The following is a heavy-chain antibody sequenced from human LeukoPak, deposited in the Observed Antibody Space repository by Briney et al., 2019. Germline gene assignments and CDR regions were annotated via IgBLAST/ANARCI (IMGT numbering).Heavy chain of an antibody. CDR2: INPNSGGT. Sequence: ASVKVSCKASGYTFTGYYMHWVRQAPGQGLEWMGRINPNSGGTNYAQEFQGRVTMTRDTSISTAYMELSRLRSDDTAVYYCARVRPSYYGSGINWFDPWGQGTLVTISS. V-gene: IGHV1-2*06. J-gene: IGHJ5*02. CDR1: GYTFTGYY. CDR3: ARVRPSYYGSGINWFDP. D-gene: IGHD3-10*01.